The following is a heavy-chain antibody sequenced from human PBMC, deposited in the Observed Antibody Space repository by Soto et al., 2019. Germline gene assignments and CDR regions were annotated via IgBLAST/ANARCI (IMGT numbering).Heavy chain of an antibody. CDR2: ISRSGSA. CDR3: ARGPLMTYYYNSGVRDRGYFDF. D-gene: IGHD3-10*01. J-gene: IGHJ4*02. V-gene: IGHV4-34*01. CDR1: GGSFSGYY. Sequence: TSETLSLTCGVSGGSFSGYYWNWIRQPPGKGLEWLGEISRSGSATYNPSLKGRVTMSVDTSQNQIFLNVTSVTAADTAVYYCARGPLMTYYYNSGVRDRGYFDFWGQGTLVTVSS.